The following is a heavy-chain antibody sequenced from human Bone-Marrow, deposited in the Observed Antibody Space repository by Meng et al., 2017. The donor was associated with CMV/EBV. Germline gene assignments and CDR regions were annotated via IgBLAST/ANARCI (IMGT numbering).Heavy chain of an antibody. CDR2: ISSSSGYM. CDR3: ARVGPYYYDSSGFTGNWFDP. CDR1: GFTFSSYS. D-gene: IGHD3-22*01. V-gene: IGHV3-21*01. J-gene: IGHJ5*02. Sequence: GESLKISCAASGFTFSSYSMNWVRQAPGKGLEWVSSISSSSGYMYYADSVKVRFTISRDNAKNSLYLQMNSLRAEDTAVYYCARVGPYYYDSSGFTGNWFDPWGQGTRVTVSS.